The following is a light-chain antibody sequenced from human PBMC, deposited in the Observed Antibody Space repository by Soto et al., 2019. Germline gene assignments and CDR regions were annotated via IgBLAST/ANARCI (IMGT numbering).Light chain of an antibody. Sequence: DIQMTQSPSSLSASVGDRVTITCRASQGISNFLAWYQQKAGTVPKLLIYSASTLQSGVPSRFSGSGSGTDFNLTISNLQPADVATCYRQQYTSVPVTFGQGTRLEIK. CDR3: QQYTSVPVT. J-gene: IGKJ5*01. CDR1: QGISNF. V-gene: IGKV1-27*01. CDR2: SAS.